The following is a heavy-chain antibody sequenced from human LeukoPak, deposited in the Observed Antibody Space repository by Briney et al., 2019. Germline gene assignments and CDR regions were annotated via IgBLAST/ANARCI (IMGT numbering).Heavy chain of an antibody. CDR3: ARLREYRWFDP. CDR1: GGSISSYY. Sequence: SETLSLTCTVSGGSISSYYWSWIRQPPGKGLEWIGYIYYSGSTNYNPSLKSRVTISVDTSKNQFSLKLSSVTAADTAVYYCARLREYRWFDPWGQGTLVTVSS. CDR2: IYYSGST. D-gene: IGHD2/OR15-2a*01. J-gene: IGHJ5*02. V-gene: IGHV4-59*08.